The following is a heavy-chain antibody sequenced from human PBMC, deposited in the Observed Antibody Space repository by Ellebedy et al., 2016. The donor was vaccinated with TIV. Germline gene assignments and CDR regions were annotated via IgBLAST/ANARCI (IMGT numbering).Heavy chain of an antibody. J-gene: IGHJ3*02. CDR2: IIPILGIA. D-gene: IGHD3-10*01. V-gene: IGHV1-69*04. CDR1: LGTFSSYA. CDR3: ARSGDRDAFDI. Sequence: AASVKVSCMASLGTFSSYAILCVRQPPGQGLEWMGRIIPILGIANYAQKFQGRVTITADKSTSTAYMELSSLRSEDTAVYYWARSGDRDAFDIWGQGTMVTVSS.